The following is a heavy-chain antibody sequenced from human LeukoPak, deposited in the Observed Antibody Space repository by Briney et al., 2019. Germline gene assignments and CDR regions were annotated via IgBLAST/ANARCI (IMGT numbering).Heavy chain of an antibody. V-gene: IGHV4-34*01. D-gene: IGHD3-10*01. CDR1: GGSFSGYY. CDR3: ARSYYGSGSYVRY. J-gene: IGHJ4*02. Sequence: SETLSLTCAVYGGSFSGYYWSWIRQPPGKGLEWIGEINHSGSTNYNPSLKSRVTISVDTSKNQFSLKLSSVTAADTAVYYCARSYYGSGSYVRYWGQGTLVTVSS. CDR2: INHSGST.